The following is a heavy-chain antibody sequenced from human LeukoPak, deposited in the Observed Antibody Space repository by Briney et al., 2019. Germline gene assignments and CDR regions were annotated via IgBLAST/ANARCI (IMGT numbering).Heavy chain of an antibody. CDR2: IGGSNGIT. V-gene: IGHV3-23*01. Sequence: GGSLRLSCAASRFTFNSYAMSWVRQAPGKGLEWVSVIGGSNGITFYVGSVKGRFTISRDNSKDTLYLQMNSLRAEDMAVYYCARNENSGWGYFDYWGQGTLVTVSS. D-gene: IGHD5-12*01. CDR3: ARNENSGWGYFDY. J-gene: IGHJ4*02. CDR1: RFTFNSYA.